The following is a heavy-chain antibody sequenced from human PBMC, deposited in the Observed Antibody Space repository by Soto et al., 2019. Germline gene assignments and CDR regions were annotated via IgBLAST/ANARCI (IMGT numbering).Heavy chain of an antibody. D-gene: IGHD3-3*01. J-gene: IGHJ4*02. Sequence: EVQLVESGGGLVQPGGSLRLSCAASGFTFSNAWMSWVRQAPGKGLEWVGRIKSKTDGGTTDYAAPVKGRFTISRDDSKNTLYLQMNSLKTEDTAVYYCTTDDAFLEWLSPYYFDYWGQGTLVTVSS. CDR3: TTDDAFLEWLSPYYFDY. CDR1: GFTFSNAW. V-gene: IGHV3-15*01. CDR2: IKSKTDGGTT.